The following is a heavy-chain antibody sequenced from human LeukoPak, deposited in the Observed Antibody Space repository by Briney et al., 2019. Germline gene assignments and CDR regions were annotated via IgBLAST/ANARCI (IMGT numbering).Heavy chain of an antibody. CDR1: GGSISSYY. D-gene: IGHD6-6*01. CDR3: ARDPLSLYRSSAPHGWFDP. J-gene: IGHJ5*02. V-gene: IGHV4-4*07. Sequence: SPILSLTWTVAGGSISSYYWSWIRRPAGKGLRWIGRNYTGGNTNYNPYLKSRVTMSGDTSKIQFSLKLSSVTAADTAVYYCARDPLSLYRSSAPHGWFDPWGQGTLVTVSS. CDR2: NYTGGNT.